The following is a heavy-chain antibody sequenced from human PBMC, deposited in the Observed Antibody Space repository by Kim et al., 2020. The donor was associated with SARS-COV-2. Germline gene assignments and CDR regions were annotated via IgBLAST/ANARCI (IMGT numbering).Heavy chain of an antibody. D-gene: IGHD3-3*01. V-gene: IGHV3-30*01. CDR3: ARDLPLVATIFGAEKCDP. Sequence: VKGRFTSARDNSKDTLYLQMNSLRAEDTAVYYCARDLPLVATIFGAEKCDPWGQGTLVTVSS. J-gene: IGHJ5*02.